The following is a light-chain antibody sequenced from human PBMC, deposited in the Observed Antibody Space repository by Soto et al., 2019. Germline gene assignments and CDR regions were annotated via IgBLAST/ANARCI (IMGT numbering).Light chain of an antibody. J-gene: IGKJ2*01. CDR1: QSVSSSY. CDR3: QQYGRSPPYT. V-gene: IGKV3-20*01. Sequence: EIVLTQSPGTLSLSPGERATLSCRASQSVSSSYLAWYQQKPGQAPRLLIYGASSRATGIPDRFSGRGFWTDFSLSTSRLEAEDFAVYYCQQYGRSPPYTFGQGTKLEIK. CDR2: GAS.